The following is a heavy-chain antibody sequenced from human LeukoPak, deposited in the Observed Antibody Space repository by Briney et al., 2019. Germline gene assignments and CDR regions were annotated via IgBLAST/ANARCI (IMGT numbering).Heavy chain of an antibody. D-gene: IGHD4-17*01. Sequence: SETLSLTCTVSGGFINNYYWTWIRQPPGKGLEWIGNIYYSGRTTYNPTLKRRVTISVDSSENQFSLKLSAVTAADTAVYYCARDYGDHAFWFDPWGQGTLVTVSS. CDR3: ARDYGDHAFWFDP. CDR2: IYYSGRT. CDR1: GGFINNYY. J-gene: IGHJ5*02. V-gene: IGHV4-59*01.